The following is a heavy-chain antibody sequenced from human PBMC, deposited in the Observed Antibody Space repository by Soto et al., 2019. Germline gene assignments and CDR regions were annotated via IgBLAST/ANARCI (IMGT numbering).Heavy chain of an antibody. J-gene: IGHJ3*02. CDR1: GGSVSSGSYY. CDR2: IYYSGST. CDR3: AREEAYYYGPGSEGPAFDI. Sequence: PSETLSLTCTVSGGSVSSGSYYWSWIRQPPGKGLEWIGYIYYSGSTNYNPSLKSRVTISVDTSKNQFSLKLSSVTAADTAVYYCAREEAYYYGPGSEGPAFDIWGQGTMVTVSS. D-gene: IGHD3-10*01. V-gene: IGHV4-61*01.